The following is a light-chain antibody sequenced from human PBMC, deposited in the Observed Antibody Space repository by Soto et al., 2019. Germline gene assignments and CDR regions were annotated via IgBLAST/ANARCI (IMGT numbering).Light chain of an antibody. CDR2: ATS. CDR3: QQYNHWPPIT. CDR1: QSVTKS. Sequence: EIVLTQSPATLSLSPGERATLSCRASQSVTKSLAWYQQKPGQAPRLLIFATSHRATDIPTRFSGSGSETDFTLTISSLEPEDFAVYFCQQYNHWPPITFGPGTRLEIK. J-gene: IGKJ5*01. V-gene: IGKV3-11*01.